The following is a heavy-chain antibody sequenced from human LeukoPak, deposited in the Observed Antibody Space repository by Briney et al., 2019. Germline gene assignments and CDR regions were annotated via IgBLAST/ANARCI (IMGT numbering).Heavy chain of an antibody. CDR2: INHSGST. D-gene: IGHD3-3*01. V-gene: IGHV4-34*01. Sequence: SETLSLTCAVYGGSFSGYYWSWIRQPPGKGLEWIGEINHSGSTNYNPSLKSRVTISVDTSKNQFSLKLSSVTAADTAVYYCARAITYDFWSGYLGDYYYYMDVWGKGTTVTVSS. CDR1: GGSFSGYY. J-gene: IGHJ6*03. CDR3: ARAITYDFWSGYLGDYYYYMDV.